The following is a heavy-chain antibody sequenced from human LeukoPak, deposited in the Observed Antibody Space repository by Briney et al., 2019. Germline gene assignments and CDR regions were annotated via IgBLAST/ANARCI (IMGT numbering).Heavy chain of an antibody. CDR1: GYTFTGYY. D-gene: IGHD3-10*01. CDR2: INPNSGGT. V-gene: IGHV1-2*02. Sequence: GASVKVSCKASGYTFTGYYMHWVRQAPGQGLEWMGWINPNSGGTNYAQKFQGRVTMTRDTSISTAYMELSRLRSDDTAVYYCARDPGGGYGSGSHTRYYYYYYMDVWGKGTTVTVS. CDR3: ARDPGGGYGSGSHTRYYYYYYMDV. J-gene: IGHJ6*03.